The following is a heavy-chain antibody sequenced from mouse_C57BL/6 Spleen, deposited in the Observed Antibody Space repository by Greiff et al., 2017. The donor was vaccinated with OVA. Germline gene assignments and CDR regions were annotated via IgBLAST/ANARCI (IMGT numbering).Heavy chain of an antibody. CDR3: ARRDLLWCLGY. D-gene: IGHD2-13*01. Sequence: QVQLQQSGAELARPGASVKLSCKASGYTFTSYGISWVKQRTGQGLEWIGEIYPRSGNTYYNEKFKGKATLTADKSSSTAYMELRSLTSEDSAVYFCARRDLLWCLGYWGQGTTLTVSS. J-gene: IGHJ2*01. CDR1: GYTFTSYG. V-gene: IGHV1-81*01. CDR2: IYPRSGNT.